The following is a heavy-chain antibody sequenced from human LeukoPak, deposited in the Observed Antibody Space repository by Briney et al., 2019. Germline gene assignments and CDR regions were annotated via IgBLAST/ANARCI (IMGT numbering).Heavy chain of an antibody. CDR2: VTGSGANS. J-gene: IGHJ3*02. D-gene: IGHD3-3*01. V-gene: IGHV3-23*01. CDR1: GFTMSDYY. Sequence: GGSLRLSCEVSGFTMSDYYMMWVRQAPGKGLEWVSAVTGSGANSYYADSVKGRFTVSRDNSKNTVYLQMNSLRAEDTAVYYCARGVLKFLEWLPLDAFDIWGQGTMVTVSS. CDR3: ARGVLKFLEWLPLDAFDI.